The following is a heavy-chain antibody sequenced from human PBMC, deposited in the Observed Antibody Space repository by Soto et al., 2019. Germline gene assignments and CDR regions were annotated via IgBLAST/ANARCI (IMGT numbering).Heavy chain of an antibody. V-gene: IGHV4-39*01. CDR2: ILYCGST. Sequence: QLQLQESGPGLVKPSETLSLTCIVSGGSITRNNHYWGWIRQSPGKGLEWIGSILYCGSTNYNPSLKSRFTLSVEMSKNQFSLKMSSVTAADTALYYCARLGSSGWYQGSYFDYWGQGTLVTVSS. D-gene: IGHD6-19*01. CDR1: GGSITRNNHY. CDR3: ARLGSSGWYQGSYFDY. J-gene: IGHJ4*02.